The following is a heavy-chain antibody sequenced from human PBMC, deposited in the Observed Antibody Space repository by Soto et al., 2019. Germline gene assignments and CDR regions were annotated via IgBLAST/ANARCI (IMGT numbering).Heavy chain of an antibody. D-gene: IGHD2-2*01. CDR1: GFTFSSYG. Sequence: GGSLRLSCAASGFTFSSYGMHWVRQAPGKGLEWVAVISYDGSNKYYADSVKGRFTISRDNSKNTLYLQMNSLRAEDTAVYYCAKDLTDELLSSLDWFDPWGQGTLVTVSS. CDR3: AKDLTDELLSSLDWFDP. V-gene: IGHV3-30*18. CDR2: ISYDGSNK. J-gene: IGHJ5*02.